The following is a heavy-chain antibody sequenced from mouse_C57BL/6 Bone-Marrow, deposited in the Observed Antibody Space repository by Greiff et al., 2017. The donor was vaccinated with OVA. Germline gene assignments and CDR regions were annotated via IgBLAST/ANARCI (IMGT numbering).Heavy chain of an antibody. CDR3: ARNRRKLGVAMDY. CDR1: GFTFSDYY. CDR2: ISNGGGST. D-gene: IGHD4-1*01. J-gene: IGHJ4*01. V-gene: IGHV5-12*01. Sequence: EVQLVESGGGLVQPGGSLKLSCAASGFTFSDYYMYWVRQTPEKRLEWVAYISNGGGSTYYPDTVKGRFTISRDNATNTLYMQMSRLKSEDTAMYYCARNRRKLGVAMDYRGQGNSVNVSP.